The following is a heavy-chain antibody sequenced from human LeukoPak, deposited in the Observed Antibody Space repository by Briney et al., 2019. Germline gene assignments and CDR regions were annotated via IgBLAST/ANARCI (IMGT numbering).Heavy chain of an antibody. CDR3: ARVVTAWSMDV. CDR2: IKQDGSEK. Sequence: PGGSLSLSCAASGFAFSSYWMSWFRQAPGKGLEWVANIKQDGSEKFYADSVKGRFTVSRDNAENSLFLQMNSLRAEDTALYYCARVVTAWSMDVWGKGTTVTVSS. CDR1: GFAFSSYW. D-gene: IGHD2-21*02. J-gene: IGHJ6*03. V-gene: IGHV3-7*01.